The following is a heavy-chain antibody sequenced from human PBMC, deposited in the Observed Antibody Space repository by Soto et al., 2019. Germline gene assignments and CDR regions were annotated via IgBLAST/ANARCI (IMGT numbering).Heavy chain of an antibody. V-gene: IGHV3-11*01. D-gene: IGHD1-1*01. CDR1: GFTFSDHY. J-gene: IGHJ4*02. CDR2: INTLSSAI. Sequence: GRSLRLSCAGSGFTFSDHYMTWIRQAPGKGLEWVSYINTLSSAIYYANSVKGRFPIYRENAKNSLYLQMNSLRAEDTAVYYCARRLQGQLRPLDSWGRGTLVTVSS. CDR3: ARRLQGQLRPLDS.